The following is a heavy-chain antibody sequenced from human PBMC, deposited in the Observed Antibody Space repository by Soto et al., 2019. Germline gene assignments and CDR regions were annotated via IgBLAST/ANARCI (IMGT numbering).Heavy chain of an antibody. CDR3: ARAPGGVRGAPGDYYYYGMDV. CDR2: IIPIFGTA. CDR1: GGTFSSYA. J-gene: IGHJ6*02. D-gene: IGHD3-10*01. V-gene: IGHV1-69*13. Sequence: SVKVSCKASGGTFSSYAISWVRQAPGQGLEWMGGIIPIFGTANYAQKFQGRVTITADESTSTAYMELSSLRSEDTAVYYCARAPGGVRGAPGDYYYYGMDVWGQGTTVTVSS.